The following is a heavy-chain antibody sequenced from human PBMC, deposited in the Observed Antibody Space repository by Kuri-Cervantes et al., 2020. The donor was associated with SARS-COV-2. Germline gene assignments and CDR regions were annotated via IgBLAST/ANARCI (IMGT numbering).Heavy chain of an antibody. V-gene: IGHV3-23*01. CDR1: GFTFSSYA. CDR2: ISGSGGST. CDR3: AYGSSAFHFDY. D-gene: IGHD3-22*01. J-gene: IGHJ4*02. Sequence: GESLKISCSASGFTFSSYAMSWVRQAPGKGLEWVSAISGSGGSTYYADSVKGRFTISRDNSKNTLYLQMNSLRAEDTAVYYCAYGSSAFHFDYWGQGTLVTVSS.